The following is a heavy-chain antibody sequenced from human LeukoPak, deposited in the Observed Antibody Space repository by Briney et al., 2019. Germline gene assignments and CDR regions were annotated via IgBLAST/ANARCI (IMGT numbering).Heavy chain of an antibody. CDR2: ISGSGGST. CDR3: AKNSGYTSSSYVGY. Sequence: GGSLRLSCAASGFTFSSYAMSWVRQAPGKGLEWVSAISGSGGSTYYADSVKGRFTISRDNSKNTLYLQMNSLRAEDTAVYYCAKNSGYTSSSYVGYWGQGTLVTVSS. D-gene: IGHD6-13*01. V-gene: IGHV3-23*01. CDR1: GFTFSSYA. J-gene: IGHJ4*02.